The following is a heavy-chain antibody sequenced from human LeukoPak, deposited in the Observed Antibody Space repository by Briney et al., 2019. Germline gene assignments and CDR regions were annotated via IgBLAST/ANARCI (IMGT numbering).Heavy chain of an antibody. CDR3: ARGQMDDFWSGYYPNFDY. J-gene: IGHJ4*02. D-gene: IGHD3-3*01. Sequence: SETLSLTCTVSGGSISSSSYYWGWIRQPPGKGLEWIGSIYYSGSTYYNPSLKSRVTISVDTSKNQFSLKLSSVTAADTAVYYCARGQMDDFWSGYYPNFDYWGQGTLVTVSS. CDR2: IYYSGST. CDR1: GGSISSSSYY. V-gene: IGHV4-39*07.